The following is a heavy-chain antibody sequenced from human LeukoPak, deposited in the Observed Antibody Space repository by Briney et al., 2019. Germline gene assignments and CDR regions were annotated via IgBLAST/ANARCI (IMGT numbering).Heavy chain of an antibody. CDR2: NYYSGST. CDR3: AREGKDYDILTGYRNWFDP. J-gene: IGHJ5*02. Sequence: SQTLSLTCTVSAGSISSGGYYWSWIRHHPGKGREWIGYNYYSGSTYYNPSLKSRVTISVDTSKNQFSLKLSSVTAADTAVYYCAREGKDYDILTGYRNWFDPWGQGTLVTVSS. CDR1: AGSISSGGYY. D-gene: IGHD3-9*01. V-gene: IGHV4-31*03.